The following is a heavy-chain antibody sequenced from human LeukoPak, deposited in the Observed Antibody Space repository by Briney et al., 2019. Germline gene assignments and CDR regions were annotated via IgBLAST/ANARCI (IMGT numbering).Heavy chain of an antibody. CDR3: ARQGELLWFGELLRYNWFDP. CDR1: GGSFSGYY. V-gene: IGHV4-34*01. CDR2: INHSGST. J-gene: IGHJ5*02. D-gene: IGHD3-10*01. Sequence: PSETLSLTCAVYGGSFSGYYWSWIRQPPGKGLEWIGEINHSGSTNYNPSLKSRVTISVDTSKNQFSLKLSSVTAADTAVYYCARQGELLWFGELLRYNWFDPWGQGTLVTVSS.